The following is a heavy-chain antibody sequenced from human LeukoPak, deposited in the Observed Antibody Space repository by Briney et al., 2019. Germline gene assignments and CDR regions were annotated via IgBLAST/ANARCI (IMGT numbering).Heavy chain of an antibody. D-gene: IGHD6-19*01. Sequence: PSETLSLTCTVSGGSIISSDYHWGWVRQPPGKGLEWIGTISYSGNTDYNPSLRSRVTISVDKSKNQFSLKLSSVTAADTAVYYCARVYSSGTNWFDPWGQGTLVTVSS. J-gene: IGHJ5*02. CDR1: GGSIISSDYH. V-gene: IGHV4-39*07. CDR2: ISYSGNT. CDR3: ARVYSSGTNWFDP.